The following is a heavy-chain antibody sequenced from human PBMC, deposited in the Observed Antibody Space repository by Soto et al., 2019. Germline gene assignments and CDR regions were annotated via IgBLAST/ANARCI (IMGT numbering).Heavy chain of an antibody. V-gene: IGHV3-43*02. CDR2: ISGDGGST. Sequence: GGSLRLSCAAPGFTFDDYAMHWVRQAPGKGLEWVSLISGDGGSTYYADSVKGRFTISRDNSKNSLYLQMNSLRTEDTALYYCAKGWRFLVHDAFDIWGQGTMVTVSS. D-gene: IGHD6-13*01. CDR1: GFTFDDYA. CDR3: AKGWRFLVHDAFDI. J-gene: IGHJ3*02.